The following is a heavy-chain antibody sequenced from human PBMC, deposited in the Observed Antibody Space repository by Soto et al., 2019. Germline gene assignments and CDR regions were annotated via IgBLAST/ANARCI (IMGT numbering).Heavy chain of an antibody. Sequence: LCLTCTLSGGSISRGDYYWSWIRQPPGKGREWIGYIYYSGSTYYNQSLKRRVTISVDTSKNQISLQLSPVTAADTAVYYCATAYYDFWSGPPYYCGMDVSGRGTTVTVSS. V-gene: IGHV4-30-4*01. D-gene: IGHD3-3*01. CDR3: ATAYYDFWSGPPYYCGMDV. CDR1: GGSISRGDYY. CDR2: IYYSGST. J-gene: IGHJ6*02.